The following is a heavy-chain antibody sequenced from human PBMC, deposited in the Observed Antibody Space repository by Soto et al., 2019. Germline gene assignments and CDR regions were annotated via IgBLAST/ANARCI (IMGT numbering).Heavy chain of an antibody. J-gene: IGHJ4*02. D-gene: IGHD1-26*01. CDR2: ISGYNGDT. Sequence: GASVKVSCKASGYSFTNYGITWVRRAPGQGLEWMGWISGYNGDTNYLQNLQGRVTVTKDTSTNTAYMELKSLRSDDTAVYYCARAARDFSGSYYIYGGQGKVVTVSS. V-gene: IGHV1-18*01. CDR3: ARAARDFSGSYYIY. CDR1: GYSFTNYG.